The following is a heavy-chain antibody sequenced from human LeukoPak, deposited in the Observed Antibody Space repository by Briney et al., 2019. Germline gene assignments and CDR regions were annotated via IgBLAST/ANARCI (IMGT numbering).Heavy chain of an antibody. V-gene: IGHV4-34*01. CDR2: INHSGST. CDR1: GGSFSGYY. D-gene: IGHD6-13*01. CDR3: ARGPIAAAGTESGYPYYFDY. J-gene: IGHJ4*02. Sequence: SETLSLTCAVYGGSFSGYYWSWIRQPPGKGLEWIGEINHSGSTNYNPSLKSQVTISVDTSKNQFSLKLSSVTAADTAVYYCARGPIAAAGTESGYPYYFDYWGQGTLVTVSS.